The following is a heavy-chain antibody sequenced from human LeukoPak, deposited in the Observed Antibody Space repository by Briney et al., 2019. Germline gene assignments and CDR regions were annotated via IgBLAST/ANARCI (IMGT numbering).Heavy chain of an antibody. CDR3: ARGYDFWSGYYRGGDY. J-gene: IGHJ4*02. D-gene: IGHD3-3*01. V-gene: IGHV3-23*01. Sequence: GGSLRLSCAASGFTFSSYAMSWVRQAPGKGLEWVSAISGSGGSTYYADSVKGRFTISRDNSKNSLYLQMNSLRAEDTAVYYCARGYDFWSGYYRGGDYWGQGTLVTVSS. CDR1: GFTFSSYA. CDR2: ISGSGGST.